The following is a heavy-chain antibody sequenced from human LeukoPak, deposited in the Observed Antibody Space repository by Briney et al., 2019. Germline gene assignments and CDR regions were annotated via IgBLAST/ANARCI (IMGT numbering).Heavy chain of an antibody. V-gene: IGHV3-30*18. CDR2: ISHDGSEK. Sequence: PGGSLRLSCAASGFTVSTFGMHWVRQAPGKGLEWVTMISHDGSEKYYVESVKGRFTISRDNSKNTLYLQMNSLRTEDTAMYYCAKDLYGSGWYNYFDPWGQGTLVTVSS. J-gene: IGHJ5*02. D-gene: IGHD6-19*01. CDR1: GFTVSTFG. CDR3: AKDLYGSGWYNYFDP.